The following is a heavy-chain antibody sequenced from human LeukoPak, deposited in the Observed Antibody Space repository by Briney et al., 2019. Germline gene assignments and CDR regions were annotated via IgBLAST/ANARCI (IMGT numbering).Heavy chain of an antibody. CDR2: IYYSGST. CDR1: GGSIRSGDYY. Sequence: SQTLSLTCTVSGGSIRSGDYYWSWIRQPPGKGLEWIGYIYYSGSTYYNPSLKSRVTISVDTSKNQFSLKLSSVTAADTAVYYCARGDDYYGSVYGMDVWGKGTTVTVSS. CDR3: ARGDDYYGSVYGMDV. V-gene: IGHV4-30-4*01. D-gene: IGHD3-10*01. J-gene: IGHJ6*04.